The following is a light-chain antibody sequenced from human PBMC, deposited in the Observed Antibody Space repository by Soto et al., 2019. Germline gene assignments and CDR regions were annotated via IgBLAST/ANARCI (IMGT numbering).Light chain of an antibody. CDR1: QRISASY. J-gene: IGKJ1*01. CDR3: QQYNNWPQT. V-gene: IGKV3-15*01. CDR2: GAS. Sequence: EIVLTQSPGTLSLSPGERATVSCRASQRISASYIAWYQQKPGQAPRLLIYGASTRATGIPARFSGSGSGTEFTLTISSLQSEDFAVYYCQQYNNWPQTFGQGTKVDIK.